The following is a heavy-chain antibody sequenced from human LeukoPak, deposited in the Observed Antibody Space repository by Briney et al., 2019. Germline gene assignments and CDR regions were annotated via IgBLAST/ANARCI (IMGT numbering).Heavy chain of an antibody. CDR3: ARGVGGWFGESNWFDP. V-gene: IGHV4-59*01. D-gene: IGHD3-10*01. Sequence: PSETLSLTCTLSGGSISSYYWSWIRQPPGKGLERIGYIYYSGSTNYNPSLKSRVTISVDTSKNQFSLKLSSVTAADTAVYYCARGVGGWFGESNWFDPWGQGTLVTVSS. CDR1: GGSISSYY. J-gene: IGHJ5*02. CDR2: IYYSGST.